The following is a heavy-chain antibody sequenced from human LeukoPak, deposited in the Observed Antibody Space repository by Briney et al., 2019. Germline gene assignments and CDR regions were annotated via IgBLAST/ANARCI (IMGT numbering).Heavy chain of an antibody. D-gene: IGHD4-17*01. CDR3: ARDYGDYFNY. J-gene: IGHJ4*02. CDR2: IWYDGSNK. V-gene: IGHV3-33*01. CDR1: GFSFSNHG. Sequence: PGGSLRLSCAASGFSFSNHGMHWVRQAPGKGLEWVAIIWYDGSNKYYADSVKGRFTISRDNSKNTLYLQMNSLRAEDTAVYYCARDYGDYFNYWGQGTLVTVSS.